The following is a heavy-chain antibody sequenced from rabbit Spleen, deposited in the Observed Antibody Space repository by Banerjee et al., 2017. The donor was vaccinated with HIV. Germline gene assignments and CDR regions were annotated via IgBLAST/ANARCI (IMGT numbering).Heavy chain of an antibody. CDR1: GFSFSNTYH. CDR2: IRTSS. D-gene: IGHD4-2*01. Sequence: QSLEESGGDLVQPGASLTLTCTASGFSFSNTYHMCWVRQAPGKGLEWIGCIRTSSYYASWAKGRFTISKTSSTTVTLQMTSLTAADTATYFCVRIPAHAGGGGAYISTRLDLWGPGTLSPS. J-gene: IGHJ3*01. V-gene: IGHV1S40*01. CDR3: VRIPAHAGGGGAYISTRLDL.